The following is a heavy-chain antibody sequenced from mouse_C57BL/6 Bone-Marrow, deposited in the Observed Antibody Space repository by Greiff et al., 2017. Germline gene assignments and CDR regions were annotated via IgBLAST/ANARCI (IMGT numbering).Heavy chain of an antibody. CDR3: TTSSYGNLYFDY. J-gene: IGHJ2*01. CDR1: GFNIKDDY. CDR2: LDPENGDT. D-gene: IGHD2-1*01. V-gene: IGHV14-4*01. Sequence: EVQLQESGAELVRPGASVKLSCTASGFNIKDDYMHWVKQRPEQGLEWIGWLDPENGDTEYASKFQGKATITADTSSNTAYLQLSSLTSEDTAVYYCTTSSYGNLYFDYWGQGTTLTVSS.